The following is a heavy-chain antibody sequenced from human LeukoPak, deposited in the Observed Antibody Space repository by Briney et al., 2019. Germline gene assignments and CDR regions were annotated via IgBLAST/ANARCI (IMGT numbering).Heavy chain of an antibody. D-gene: IGHD3-9*01. CDR2: FDPEDGET. CDR3: ATEIYRMNDILTGYYSHGDY. J-gene: IGHJ4*02. Sequence: GASVKVSCKASGGTFSSYAISWVRQAPGKGLEWMGGFDPEDGETIYAQKFQGRVTMTEDTSTDTAYMELSSLRSEDTAVYYCATEIYRMNDILTGYYSHGDYWGQGTLVTVSS. CDR1: GGTFSSYA. V-gene: IGHV1-24*01.